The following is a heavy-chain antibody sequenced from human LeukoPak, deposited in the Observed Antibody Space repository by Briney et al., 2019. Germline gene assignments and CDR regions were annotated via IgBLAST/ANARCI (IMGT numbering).Heavy chain of an antibody. CDR1: GFTFSNSA. J-gene: IGHJ4*02. CDR3: ARDTWIQLWFDY. D-gene: IGHD5-18*01. V-gene: IGHV3-7*01. Sequence: GGSLRLSCAASGFTFSNSAMSWVRQAPGKGLEWVANIKQDGSEKYYVDSVKGRFTISRDNAKNSLYLQMNSLRAEDTAVYYCARDTWIQLWFDYWGQGTLVTVSS. CDR2: IKQDGSEK.